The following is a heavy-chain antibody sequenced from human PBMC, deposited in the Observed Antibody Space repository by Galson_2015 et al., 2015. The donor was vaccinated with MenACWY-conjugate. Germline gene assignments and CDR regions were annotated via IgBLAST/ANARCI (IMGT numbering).Heavy chain of an antibody. J-gene: IGHJ4*02. V-gene: IGHV3-48*02. D-gene: IGHD5-18*01. CDR3: ARVPGSSYGYYDC. Sequence: SLRLSCAASGFTFSTYSMNWVRQAPGKGLEWVSYISSSSSTIYYADSVKGRFTISRDNAKNSLYLQMNTLRDEDTAVYYCARVPGSSYGYYDCGGQGPLSTVPS. CDR1: GFTFSTYS. CDR2: ISSSSSTI.